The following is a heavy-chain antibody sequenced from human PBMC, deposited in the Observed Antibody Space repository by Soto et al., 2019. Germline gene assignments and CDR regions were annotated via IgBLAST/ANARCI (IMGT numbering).Heavy chain of an antibody. J-gene: IGHJ5*02. D-gene: IGHD4-4*01. CDR3: ARDRLGTTVSENWFAP. Sequence: GGSLRLSCAASGFTFSSYGMHWVRQAPGKGLEWVAVIWYDGSNKYYADSVKGRFTISRDNSKNTLYLQMNSLRAEDTAVYYCARDRLGTTVSENWFAPWGQGTLVPVSS. V-gene: IGHV3-33*01. CDR2: IWYDGSNK. CDR1: GFTFSSYG.